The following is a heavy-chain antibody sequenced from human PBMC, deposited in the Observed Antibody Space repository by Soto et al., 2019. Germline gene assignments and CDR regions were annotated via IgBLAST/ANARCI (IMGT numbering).Heavy chain of an antibody. CDR2: ISGDGTST. V-gene: IGHV3-74*03. J-gene: IGHJ5*01. CDR3: ARDILSGGAYPDS. CDR1: GFTFSRHW. Sequence: GGSLRLSCAASGFTFSRHWMHWVRQTPGKGPVWVSRISGDGTSTKYADSVKGRFTIARDNAKNTLFLQMSSLRVEDTAVYYCARDILSGGAYPDSWGQGTKVTVSS. D-gene: IGHD3-10*01.